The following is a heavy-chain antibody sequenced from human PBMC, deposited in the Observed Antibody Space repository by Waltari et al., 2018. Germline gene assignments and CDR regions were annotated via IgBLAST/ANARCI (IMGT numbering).Heavy chain of an antibody. CDR3: AKDHQWEVLLPIYQIDY. CDR1: GFTCRRYG. V-gene: IGHV3-30*18. CDR2: ISFDGSDK. D-gene: IGHD1-26*01. J-gene: IGHJ4*02. Sequence: QVQLVESGGGVVRPGRSLRLSCAAAGFTCRRYGLHWVRQIPGKGLEWLTFISFDGSDKYYADSVKGRFTIYKDNSRNTLYLQMNSLRPEDTAVYFCAKDHQWEVLLPIYQIDYWGRGTLVTVSS.